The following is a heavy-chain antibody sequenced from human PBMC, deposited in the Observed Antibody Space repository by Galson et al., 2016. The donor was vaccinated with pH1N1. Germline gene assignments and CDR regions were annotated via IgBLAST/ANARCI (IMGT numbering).Heavy chain of an antibody. CDR2: ISASGSAV. CDR1: GFTFSSHS. CDR3: ARETFRDFWTNYRTYYYHYMDV. D-gene: IGHD3-3*01. V-gene: IGHV3-48*01. Sequence: SLRLSCAASGFTFSSHSMNWVRQAPGKGLEWVSYISASGSAVYYAASVKGRFTVSRDDARNSLYLQMSSLTAEDTAVYFCARETFRDFWTNYRTYYYHYMDVWGKGTTVTVSS. J-gene: IGHJ6*03.